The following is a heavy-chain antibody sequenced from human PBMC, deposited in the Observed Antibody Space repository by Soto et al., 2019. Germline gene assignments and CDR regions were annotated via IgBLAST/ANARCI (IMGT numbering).Heavy chain of an antibody. CDR3: LRGAYRAYWHDP. Sequence: EVQLVESGGGLVQPGGSLRLSCAASGFTFSNYWMHWVRHAPGKGLVWVSRINSDGSTTNYADSVEGRVTIARDNAKSTLYLQANSLRADDTAVYFWLRGAYRAYWHDPCGQGTLVTVSS. J-gene: IGHJ5*02. V-gene: IGHV3-74*01. D-gene: IGHD5-12*01. CDR1: GFTFSNYW. CDR2: INSDGSTT.